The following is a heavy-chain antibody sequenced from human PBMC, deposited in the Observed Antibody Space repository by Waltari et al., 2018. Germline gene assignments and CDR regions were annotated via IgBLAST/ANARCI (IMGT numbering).Heavy chain of an antibody. CDR3: ARALYCSSTSCYRASSYYYYMDV. D-gene: IGHD2-2*01. J-gene: IGHJ6*03. CDR2: IYYSGST. CDR1: GGSISSGDYY. V-gene: IGHV4-30-4*08. Sequence: QVQLQESGPGLVKPSQTLSLTCTVSGGSISSGDYYWSWIRQPPGKGLEWIGYIYYSGSTYYNPSLKSRVTISVDTSKNQFSLKLSSVTAADTAVYYCARALYCSSTSCYRASSYYYYMDVWGKGTTVTISS.